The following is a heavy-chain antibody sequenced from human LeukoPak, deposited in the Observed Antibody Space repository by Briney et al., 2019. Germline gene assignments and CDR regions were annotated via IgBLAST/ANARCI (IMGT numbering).Heavy chain of an antibody. D-gene: IGHD1-26*01. CDR1: GYSFTSYW. V-gene: IGHV5-51*01. CDR2: IYPYDSET. Sequence: GESLKISCKGSGYSFTSYWIGWVRQMPGKGLEWLGIIYPYDSETRYSPSFQGQVTISADKSISTAYLQWSSLKASDTAMYYCARHLRELSPFDYWGQGTLVTVSS. CDR3: ARHLRELSPFDY. J-gene: IGHJ4*02.